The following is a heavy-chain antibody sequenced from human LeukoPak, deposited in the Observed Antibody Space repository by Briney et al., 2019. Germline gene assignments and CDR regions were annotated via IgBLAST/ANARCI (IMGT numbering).Heavy chain of an antibody. D-gene: IGHD2-8*01. CDR2: IYPDDSDT. V-gene: IGHV5-51*01. CDR3: ARHGHCTNGVCYSNYYYYMDV. CDR1: GYSFTSYW. J-gene: IGHJ6*03. Sequence: NPGESLKISCKGSGYSFTSYWIGWVRQMPGKGLEWMGIIYPDDSDTRYNPSFEGQVIISVDKSISTAYLQWSSLKASDTATYYCARHGHCTNGVCYSNYYYYMDVWGKGTTVTVSS.